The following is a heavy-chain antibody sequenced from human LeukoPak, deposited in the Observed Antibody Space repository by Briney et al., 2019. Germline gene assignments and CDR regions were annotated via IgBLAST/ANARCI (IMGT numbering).Heavy chain of an antibody. D-gene: IGHD4-17*01. V-gene: IGHV3-23*01. J-gene: IGHJ3*02. CDR2: ISAGAGNT. Sequence: GGSLRLSCAASGFTFSSYAMHWVRQAPGKGLEWVSSISAGAGNTYYADSVKGRFTISRDNSKNTLYLQMNSLRAEDTAVYYCAKDPNGDYVGAFDNWGQGTMVTVSS. CDR3: AKDPNGDYVGAFDN. CDR1: GFTFSSYA.